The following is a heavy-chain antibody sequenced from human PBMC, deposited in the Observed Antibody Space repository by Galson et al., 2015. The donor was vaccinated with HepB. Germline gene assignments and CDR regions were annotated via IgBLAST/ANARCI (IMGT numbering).Heavy chain of an antibody. CDR2: ISPYNRNT. CDR1: GYTFSTYS. V-gene: IGHV1-18*01. J-gene: IGHJ5*02. Sequence: SVKVSCKASGYTFSTYSITWVRQAPGQGLEWMGWISPYNRNTNYTRKVQGRVTMTTDISTSTAYMELRSLRSDGTAIYYCARGALVVVVGATQNNWFDPWGQGTLVTVSS. CDR3: ARGALVVVVGATQNNWFDP. D-gene: IGHD2-15*01.